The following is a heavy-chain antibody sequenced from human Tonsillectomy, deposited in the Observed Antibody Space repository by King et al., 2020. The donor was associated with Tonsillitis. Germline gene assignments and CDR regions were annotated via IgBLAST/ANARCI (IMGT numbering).Heavy chain of an antibody. CDR1: GGSISSSSYY. CDR3: ARQAGGGYYYYGMDV. CDR2: VYYSGST. V-gene: IGHV4-39*01. J-gene: IGHJ6*02. Sequence: QLQESGPGLVKPSETLSLTCTVSGGSISSSSYYCGWIRQPPGKGLEWIGSVYYSGSTYYNPSIKSRVTISVDTSKNQVSLKLSSVTAADTAVYYCARQAGGGYYYYGMDVWGQGTTVTVSS. D-gene: IGHD1-14*01.